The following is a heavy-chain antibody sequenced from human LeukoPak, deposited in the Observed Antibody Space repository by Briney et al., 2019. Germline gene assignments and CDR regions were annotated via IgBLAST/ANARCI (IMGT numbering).Heavy chain of an antibody. CDR2: IYYRGST. D-gene: IGHD2-21*02. V-gene: IGHV4-59*01. CDR3: ARASPRGDHMDV. Sequence: SETLSLTCTVSGGSISSYYWSWIRQPPGKGLECIGYIYYRGSTNYNPSLKSRVTMSVDRSKSQFSLKLRSVTAADTAVYYCARASPRGDHMDVRGKGTTVTVSS. CDR1: GGSISSYY. J-gene: IGHJ6*03.